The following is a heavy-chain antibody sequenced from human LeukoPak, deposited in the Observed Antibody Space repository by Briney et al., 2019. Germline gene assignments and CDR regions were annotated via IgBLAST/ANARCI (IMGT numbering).Heavy chain of an antibody. Sequence: GGFLRLSCAASGFTFDDYAMHWVRQAPGKGLEWVSLISGDGGSTYYADSVKGRFTISRDNSKNTLYLQMNSLRAEDTAVYYCAKEMVVAAAGMDRMPAGSFDYWGQGTLVTVSS. J-gene: IGHJ4*02. CDR3: AKEMVVAAAGMDRMPAGSFDY. CDR2: ISGDGGST. V-gene: IGHV3-43*02. D-gene: IGHD6-13*01. CDR1: GFTFDDYA.